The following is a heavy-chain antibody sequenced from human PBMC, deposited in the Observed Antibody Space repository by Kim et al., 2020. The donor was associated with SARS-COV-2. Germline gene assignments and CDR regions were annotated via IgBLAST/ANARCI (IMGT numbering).Heavy chain of an antibody. CDR1: GFTLSSFA. CDR3: AREGGSTSVYWGRYSYYGMDV. J-gene: IGHJ6*02. D-gene: IGHD7-27*01. CDR2: FSTHGGTS. V-gene: IGHV3-64*01. Sequence: GGSLRLSCAASGFTLSSFAMHWVRQAPGRGLEYVSGFSTHGGTSYYANSVKGRFTISRDNSKNTLYLQMGSLSAEDMAVYFCAREGGSTSVYWGRYSYYGMDVWGQGTTVTVSS.